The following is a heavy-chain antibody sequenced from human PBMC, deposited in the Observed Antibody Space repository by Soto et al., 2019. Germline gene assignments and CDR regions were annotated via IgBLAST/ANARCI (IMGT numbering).Heavy chain of an antibody. CDR2: IWYDGSNK. Sequence: QVQLVESGGGVVQPGRSLRLSCAASGFTFSSYGMHWVRQAPGKGLEWVAVIWYDGSNKYYADSVKGRFTISRDNSKNTLYLQMNSLRAEDTAVYYCARGITMIENGEFDYWGQGTLVTVSS. J-gene: IGHJ4*02. D-gene: IGHD3-22*01. CDR3: ARGITMIENGEFDY. V-gene: IGHV3-33*01. CDR1: GFTFSSYG.